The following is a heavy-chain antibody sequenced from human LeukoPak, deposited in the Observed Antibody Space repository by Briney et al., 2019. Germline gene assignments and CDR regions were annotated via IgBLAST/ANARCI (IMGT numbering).Heavy chain of an antibody. CDR3: ASKSTDHGELRFDY. CDR2: IYYTGTT. J-gene: IGHJ4*02. V-gene: IGHV4-61*01. Sequence: SETLSLTCTVSGGSISSSYYFWSWIRQPPGKGLEWIGYIYYTGTTNYNPSLKSRVTISVDTSKNQFSLKVSSVTAADTGVYYCASKSTDHGELRFDYWGQGTLVTVSS. D-gene: IGHD4-17*01. CDR1: GGSISSSYYF.